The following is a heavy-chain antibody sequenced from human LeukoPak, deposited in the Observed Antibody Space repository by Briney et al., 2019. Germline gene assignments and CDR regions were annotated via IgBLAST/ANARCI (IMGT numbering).Heavy chain of an antibody. D-gene: IGHD1-1*01. J-gene: IGHJ4*02. CDR2: IRSNGDTT. V-gene: IGHV3-23*01. Sequence: SGGSLRLSCTASGFTFGSLAMTWVRQAPGKGLEWVSTIRSNGDTTYNADSVKGRFTISRDNSKNTLYLELNSLRVEDTATFYCAKGQELDDGVFDSWGQGTMVTVSS. CDR3: AKGQELDDGVFDS. CDR1: GFTFGSLA.